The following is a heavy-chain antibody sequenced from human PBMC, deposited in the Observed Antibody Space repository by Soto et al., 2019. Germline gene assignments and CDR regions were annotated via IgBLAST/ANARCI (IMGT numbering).Heavy chain of an antibody. J-gene: IGHJ6*02. CDR2: ISYDGSNK. CDR1: GFTFSSYG. CDR3: AKDRRAVAGLNTPFGYYYGMDV. D-gene: IGHD6-19*01. V-gene: IGHV3-30*18. Sequence: HPGGSLRLSCAASGFTFSSYGMHWVRQAPGKGLEWVAVISYDGSNKYYADSVKGRFTISRDNSKNTLYLQMNSLRAEDTAVYYCAKDRRAVAGLNTPFGYYYGMDVWGQGTTVTVSS.